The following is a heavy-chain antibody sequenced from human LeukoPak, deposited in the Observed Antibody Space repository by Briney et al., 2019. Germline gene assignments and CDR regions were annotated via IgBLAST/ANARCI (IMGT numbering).Heavy chain of an antibody. Sequence: SVKVSCKASGGTFSSYAISWVRQAPGQGLEWMGRIIPILGIANYAQKFQGRVTITADKSTSTAYMELSSLRSEDTAVYYCARQGQQTISLFDPWGQGTLVTVSS. CDR3: ARQGQQTISLFDP. V-gene: IGHV1-69*04. CDR2: IIPILGIA. J-gene: IGHJ5*02. D-gene: IGHD3-3*01. CDR1: GGTFSSYA.